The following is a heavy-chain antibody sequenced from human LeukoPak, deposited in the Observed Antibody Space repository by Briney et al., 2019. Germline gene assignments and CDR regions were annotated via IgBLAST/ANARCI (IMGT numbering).Heavy chain of an antibody. CDR1: GFTFSSYA. J-gene: IGHJ3*02. V-gene: IGHV3-64D*09. D-gene: IGHD6-13*01. Sequence: PGGSLRLSCSASGFTFSSYAMHWVRQAPGKGLESVSSISSNGAGTYYADSLKGRFTISRDNSKNTLYLQMSSLRADGTAVYYCVKGGSYSSHAFDIWGQGTMVTVSS. CDR3: VKGGSYSSHAFDI. CDR2: ISSNGAGT.